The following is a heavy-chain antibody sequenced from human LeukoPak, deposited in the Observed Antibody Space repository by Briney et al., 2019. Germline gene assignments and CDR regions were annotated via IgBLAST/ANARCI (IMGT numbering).Heavy chain of an antibody. CDR3: TRQTPNTQGWFDP. J-gene: IGHJ5*02. CDR1: GDSVSSNSAA. V-gene: IGHV6-1*01. CDR2: TYYRSKWYN. Sequence: SQTLSLTCAISGDSVSSNSAAWNWLRQSPSRGLEWLGRTYYRSKWYNDYAVSVKSRITINPDTSKNQFSLQLNTVTPEDTAVYYCTRQTPNTQGWFDPWGQGTLVTVSS.